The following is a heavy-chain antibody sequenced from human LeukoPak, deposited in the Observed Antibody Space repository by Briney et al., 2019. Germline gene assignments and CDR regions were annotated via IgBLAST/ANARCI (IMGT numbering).Heavy chain of an antibody. CDR3: ARDQGQGVDFFDF. J-gene: IGHJ4*02. D-gene: IGHD2-15*01. V-gene: IGHV3-43*01. CDR1: GLSFGDYT. Sequence: GGSLRLSCEASGLSFGDYTMHWVRQAPGKGLEWVSLISRNGAATKYADSVRGRFTISRDNAKSSLYLQMNSLRAEDTALYYCARDQGQGVDFFDFWGQGVLVTVSS. CDR2: ISRNGAAT.